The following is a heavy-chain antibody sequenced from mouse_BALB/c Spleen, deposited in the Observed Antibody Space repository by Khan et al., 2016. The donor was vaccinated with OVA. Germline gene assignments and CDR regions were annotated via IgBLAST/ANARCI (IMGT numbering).Heavy chain of an antibody. J-gene: IGHJ3*01. CDR1: GYTFTTYW. Sequence: VQLQQPGAELVKPGASVKLSCKASGYTFTTYWMHWVKQRPGQGLEWIGEINPSNGRTNYNEKFKSKATLTVDQSSSTAYMQLSSLTSEDSAVYYCARGGANWGAWFAYWGQGTLVTVSA. V-gene: IGHV1S81*02. CDR3: ARGGANWGAWFAY. CDR2: INPSNGRT. D-gene: IGHD4-1*01.